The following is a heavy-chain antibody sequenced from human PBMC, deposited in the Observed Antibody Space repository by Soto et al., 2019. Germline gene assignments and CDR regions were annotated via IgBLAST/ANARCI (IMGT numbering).Heavy chain of an antibody. CDR1: GFTFSDYY. V-gene: IGHV3-11*01. CDR2: ISSSGSTI. Sequence: XGSLRLSCAASGFTFSDYYMSGIRQAPGKGLEWVSYISSSGSTIYYADSVKGRFTISRDNAKNSLYLQMNSLRAEDTAVYYCARDKRSDLEAFDIWGQGTMVTVSS. D-gene: IGHD3-16*01. CDR3: ARDKRSDLEAFDI. J-gene: IGHJ3*02.